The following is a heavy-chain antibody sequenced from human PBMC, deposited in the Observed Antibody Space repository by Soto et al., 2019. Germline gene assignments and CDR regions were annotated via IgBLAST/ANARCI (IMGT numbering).Heavy chain of an antibody. J-gene: IGHJ5*02. Sequence: QVQLVQSGAEVKKPGSSVKVSCKASGGTFSRYTINWVRQAPGQGLEWMGRIIPIAAIANYTQKFQGRVTITVDKSSTTAYMELSSLRSDDTAVYXCAXXXXXXXXAXXXXDPXGQGTLVTVSS. CDR3: AXXXXXXXXAXXXXDP. CDR1: GGTFSRYT. CDR2: IIPIAAIA. V-gene: IGHV1-69*02.